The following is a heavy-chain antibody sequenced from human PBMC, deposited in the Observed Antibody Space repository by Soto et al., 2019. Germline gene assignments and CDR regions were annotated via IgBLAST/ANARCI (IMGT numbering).Heavy chain of an antibody. V-gene: IGHV1-24*01. CDR1: GYTLTELS. Sequence: ASVKVSCKVSGYTLTELSMHWVRQAPGKGLEWMGGFDPEDGETIYAQKIQGRVTITRDTSASTAYMELSSLRSEDTAVYYCARDILFDYWGQGTLVTVSS. CDR3: ARDILFDY. J-gene: IGHJ4*02. D-gene: IGHD2-15*01. CDR2: FDPEDGET.